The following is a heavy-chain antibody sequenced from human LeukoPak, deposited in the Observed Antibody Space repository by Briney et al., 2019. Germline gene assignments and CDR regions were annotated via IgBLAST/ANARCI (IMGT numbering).Heavy chain of an antibody. Sequence: PGRSLRLSCAASGFTFSSYAMHWVRQAPGKGLEWVAVISYDGSNKYYADSVKGRFTISRDNSKNTLYLQMNSLRAEDTAVYYCARDYYYGSGSYFVPLFDYWGQGTLVTVSS. CDR2: ISYDGSNK. J-gene: IGHJ4*02. CDR1: GFTFSSYA. CDR3: ARDYYYGSGSYFVPLFDY. V-gene: IGHV3-30-3*01. D-gene: IGHD3-10*01.